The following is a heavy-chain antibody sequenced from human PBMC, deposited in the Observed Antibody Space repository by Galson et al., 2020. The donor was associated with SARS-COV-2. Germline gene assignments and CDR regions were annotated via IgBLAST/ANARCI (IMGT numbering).Heavy chain of an antibody. CDR3: SRDGGYSASDYVSDS. CDR2: ISGTDDTI. Sequence: GGSLRLSCVASGFPFSEFSMNWVRQAPGKGLEWVAYISGTDDTIYYADSVKGRFTISRHDVQSSLFLQMNNLRAEDTAVYYCSRDGGYSASDYVSDSCGQGTLGTVSS. D-gene: IGHD5-12*01. CDR1: GFPFSEFS. V-gene: IGHV3-48*01. J-gene: IGHJ4*02.